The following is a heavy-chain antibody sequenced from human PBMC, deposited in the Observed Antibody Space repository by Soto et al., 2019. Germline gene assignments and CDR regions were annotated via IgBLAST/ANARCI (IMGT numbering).Heavy chain of an antibody. CDR3: AFFSAPGQN. Sequence: TGGSLRLSCAASGFTFSSYAMHWVRQAPGKGLEWVAVISYDGSNKYYADSVKGRFTISRDNSKNTLYLQMNSLRAEDTAVYYCAFFSAPGQNWGQGTLVTVSS. D-gene: IGHD6-13*01. CDR2: ISYDGSNK. V-gene: IGHV3-30-3*01. J-gene: IGHJ4*02. CDR1: GFTFSSYA.